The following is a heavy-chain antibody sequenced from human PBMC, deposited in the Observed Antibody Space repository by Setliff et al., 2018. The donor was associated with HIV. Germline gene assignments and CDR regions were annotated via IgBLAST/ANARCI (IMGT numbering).Heavy chain of an antibody. Sequence: SETLSLTCVVSGYSISSNDWWGWIRQSPGKGLEWIGYIYYSGSIYYNPSLKSRVTMSVDTSKNQFSLILSSVTAADTAVYYCARVATVSHPGDYFDYWGQGTLVTVSS. CDR1: GYSISSNDW. CDR3: ARVATVSHPGDYFDY. D-gene: IGHD4-4*01. CDR2: IYYSGSI. V-gene: IGHV4-28*05. J-gene: IGHJ4*02.